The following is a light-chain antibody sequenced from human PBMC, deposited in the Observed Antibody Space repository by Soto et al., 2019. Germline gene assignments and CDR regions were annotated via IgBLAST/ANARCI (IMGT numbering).Light chain of an antibody. V-gene: IGKV3-15*01. J-gene: IGKJ1*01. CDR1: QSISDT. CDR3: QQSNNWPPWT. Sequence: EIVLTQSPATLSLSPGERSTLSCMASQSISDTLAWYQQKPGQAPRLLIHGASARAPGFPARFSGSGSGTDFTLTISSLQSEDFAVYYCQQSNNWPPWTVGPGTQVEIK. CDR2: GAS.